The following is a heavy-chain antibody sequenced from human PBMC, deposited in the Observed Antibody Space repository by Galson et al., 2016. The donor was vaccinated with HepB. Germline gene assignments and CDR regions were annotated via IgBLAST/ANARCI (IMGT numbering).Heavy chain of an antibody. Sequence: SVKVSCKASGYSFTTYAIHWMRQAPGQRLEWMGWINGGNDNTKYSQKLQGRVTITRDTSASTAYMELSSLRSEDTAIYYCARGGPQLWGWFDPWGQGTLVTVSS. CDR2: INGGNDNT. V-gene: IGHV1-3*01. J-gene: IGHJ5*02. CDR3: ARGGPQLWGWFDP. D-gene: IGHD6-6*01. CDR1: GYSFTTYA.